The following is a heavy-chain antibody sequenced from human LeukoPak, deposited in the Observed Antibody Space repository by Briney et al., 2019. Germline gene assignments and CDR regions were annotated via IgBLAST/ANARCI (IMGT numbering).Heavy chain of an antibody. Sequence: GGSLRLSCAASGINFSKAWMTWVRQTPGKGLEWLGLMKSKPDGETTINAAPVKDRFTISRDDSTSTLYLQMNSLKTEDTGVYYCVTDLTTYWGQGTLVTVSS. CDR3: VTDLTTY. V-gene: IGHV3-15*01. CDR1: GINFSKAW. CDR2: MKSKPDGETT. D-gene: IGHD3-9*01. J-gene: IGHJ4*02.